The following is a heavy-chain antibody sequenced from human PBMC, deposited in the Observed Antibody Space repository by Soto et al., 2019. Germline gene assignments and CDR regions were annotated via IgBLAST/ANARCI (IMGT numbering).Heavy chain of an antibody. V-gene: IGHV3-21*01. CDR3: ARDPVSYYYYYGMDV. J-gene: IGHJ6*02. D-gene: IGHD3-16*02. CDR2: ISSSSSYI. CDR1: GFTFSSYS. Sequence: GSLRLSCAASGFTFSSYSMNWVRQAPGKGLEWVSSISSSSSYIYYADSVKGRFTISRDNAKNSLYLQMNSLRAEDTAVYYCARDPVSYYYYYGMDVWGQGTKVTVSS.